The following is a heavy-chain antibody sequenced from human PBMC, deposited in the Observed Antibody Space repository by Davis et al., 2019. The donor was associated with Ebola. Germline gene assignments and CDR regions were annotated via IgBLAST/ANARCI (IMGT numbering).Heavy chain of an antibody. CDR2: IYYRDIT. CDR3: ARRESTLFDP. CDR1: GGSISNSNYF. V-gene: IGHV4-39*01. D-gene: IGHD1-1*01. Sequence: GSLRLSCAVSGGSISNSNYFWGWIRQPPGKGLEWIGDIYYRDITYYSPSLKSRVTISIDTSTNQFSLRLSSVTAADTAIYYCARRESTLFDPWGQGTLVTVSS. J-gene: IGHJ5*02.